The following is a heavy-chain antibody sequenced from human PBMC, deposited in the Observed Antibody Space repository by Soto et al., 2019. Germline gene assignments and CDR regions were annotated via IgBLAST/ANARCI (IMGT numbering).Heavy chain of an antibody. J-gene: IGHJ5*02. Sequence: PSDTPSLTCTSSGVSMSSYYLTCFRQPPGKGLEWSGYVYYSGSTNYNPSLKSRVTISVDTSKNQFSLKLSSVTAADTAVYSCARHPTVTTGRWFDPWGQGTLVTVSS. CDR1: GVSMSSYY. V-gene: IGHV4-59*01. CDR3: ARHPTVTTGRWFDP. CDR2: VYYSGST. D-gene: IGHD4-17*01.